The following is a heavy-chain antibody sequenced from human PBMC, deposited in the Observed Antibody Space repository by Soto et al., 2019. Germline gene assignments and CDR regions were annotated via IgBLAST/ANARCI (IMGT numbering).Heavy chain of an antibody. CDR2: VNPSGGHT. D-gene: IGHD2-21*02. CDR3: ARGGNVVVVTAALDY. Sequence: QVQLMQSGAEVKKPGASVKVSCKASGDTFTDYYIHWVRQAPGQGLEWMGTVNPSGGHTTYAQHFLGRVTXTXXXSXCTLYMELTNLTSDDTAVYYCARGGNVVVVTAALDYWGQGTLVTVSS. CDR1: GDTFTDYY. J-gene: IGHJ4*02. V-gene: IGHV1-46*01.